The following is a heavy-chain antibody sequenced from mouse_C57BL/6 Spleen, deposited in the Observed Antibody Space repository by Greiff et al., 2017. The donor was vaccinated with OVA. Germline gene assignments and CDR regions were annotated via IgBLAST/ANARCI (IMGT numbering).Heavy chain of an antibody. CDR2: ISGGGGDT. V-gene: IGHV5-9*01. J-gene: IGHJ2*01. CDR3: ARQSWGDYFDY. CDR1: GFTFSSYT. D-gene: IGHD4-1*01. Sequence: EVKLVESGGGLVKPGGSLKLSCAASGFTFSSYTMSWVRQTPEKRLEWVATISGGGGDTYYPDSVKGRFTISRDNAKNTLYLQMSSLRSEDTALYYGARQSWGDYFDYWGQGTTLTVSS.